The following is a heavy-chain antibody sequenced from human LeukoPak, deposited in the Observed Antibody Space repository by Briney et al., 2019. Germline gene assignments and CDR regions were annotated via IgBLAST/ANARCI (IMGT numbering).Heavy chain of an antibody. CDR2: ISGSGGST. CDR1: GFTFSSYA. Sequence: PGGSLRLSCAASGFTFSSYAMSWVRQAPGKGLEWVSAISGSGGSTYYADSVKGRFTISRDNSKNTLYLQMNSLRAEDTAVYYCAKGLEMATIPVPYYLDYWGQGTLVTVSS. CDR3: AKGLEMATIPVPYYLDY. J-gene: IGHJ4*02. V-gene: IGHV3-23*01. D-gene: IGHD5-24*01.